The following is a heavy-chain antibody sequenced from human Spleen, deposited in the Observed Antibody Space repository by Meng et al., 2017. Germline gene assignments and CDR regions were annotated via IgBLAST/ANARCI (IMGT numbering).Heavy chain of an antibody. D-gene: IGHD3-10*01. CDR1: GFTFSDYT. J-gene: IGHJ4*02. CDR3: PRLFAGYFDF. Sequence: GGSLRLSCVASGFTFSDYTMNWVRQAPGTGLEWVSSISSGSSYIYYADSVKGRFTISRDNFKNTLYLEMNSLRVEDTAVYYCPRLFAGYFDFWGQGALVTVSS. CDR2: ISSGSSYI. V-gene: IGHV3-21*01.